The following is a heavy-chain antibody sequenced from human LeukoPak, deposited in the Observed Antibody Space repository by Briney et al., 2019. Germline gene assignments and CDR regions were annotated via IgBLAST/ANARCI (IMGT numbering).Heavy chain of an antibody. D-gene: IGHD2-8*02. CDR2: IYYSGST. Sequence: SETLSLTCTVSGGSISSYYWSWIRQPPGKGLEWIGYIYYSGSTNYNPSLKSRVTISVDTSKNQFSLKLSSVTAADTAAYYCARVRPLWYYFDYWGQGTLATVSS. V-gene: IGHV4-59*01. CDR1: GGSISSYY. CDR3: ARVRPLWYYFDY. J-gene: IGHJ4*02.